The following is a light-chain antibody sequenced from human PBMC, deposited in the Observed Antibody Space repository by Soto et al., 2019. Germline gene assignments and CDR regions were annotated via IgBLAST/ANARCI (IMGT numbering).Light chain of an antibody. V-gene: IGKV3-11*01. CDR1: QSVSSY. J-gene: IGKJ5*01. Sequence: SVLTQSAATLSLSPGERATLSCRASQSVSSYLAWYQQKPGEAPRLLIYDASNRATGIPARFSGSRSGTDFTLTISSLEPEDFAVYYCQQRSNWPPIPFGQGTRLEI. CDR3: QQRSNWPPIP. CDR2: DAS.